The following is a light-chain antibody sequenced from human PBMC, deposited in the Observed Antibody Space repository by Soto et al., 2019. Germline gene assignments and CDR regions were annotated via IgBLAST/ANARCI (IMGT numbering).Light chain of an antibody. V-gene: IGLV2-14*01. J-gene: IGLJ3*02. CDR1: NSDVGAFNY. CDR3: SSFTYSFSLV. CDR2: EVA. Sequence: QSVLTQPASVSGSPGQSITISCSGTNSDVGAFNYVSWYQQHPGKVPRLLIYEVANRPSGVSHRFSGSKSGNTASLTISAVQAEDEADYYCSSFTYSFSLVFGGGTKLTVL.